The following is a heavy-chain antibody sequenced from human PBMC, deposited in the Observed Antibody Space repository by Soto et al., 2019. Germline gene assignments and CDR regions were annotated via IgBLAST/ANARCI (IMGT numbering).Heavy chain of an antibody. D-gene: IGHD6-19*01. Sequence: EVQLVESGGGLVKPGGSLRLSCAASGFTFSSYSMNWVRQAPGKGLEWVSSISSSSSYIYYADSVKGRFTISRDNAKNVLYLKMNRLRAEDPAVYYCARDPPPWLAVGDYWGQGTLVPVCS. CDR1: GFTFSSYS. J-gene: IGHJ4*02. CDR3: ARDPPPWLAVGDY. CDR2: ISSSSSYI. V-gene: IGHV3-21*01.